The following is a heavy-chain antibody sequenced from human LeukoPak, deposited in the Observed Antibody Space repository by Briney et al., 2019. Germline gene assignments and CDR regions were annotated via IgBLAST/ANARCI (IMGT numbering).Heavy chain of an antibody. CDR3: ARQEGTYYVILTGSNWFDP. D-gene: IGHD3-9*01. CDR2: IFYSGST. V-gene: IGHV4-39*01. Sequence: QPSETLSLTCTFFGGSISSSSYYLGWIRQPPGKGLEWIGCIFYSGSTYYNPSLKSRVTISVDTSKIHVALKLSSVTAADTAVYYCARQEGTYYVILTGSNWFDPWGQGTLVTVSS. CDR1: GGSISSSSYY. J-gene: IGHJ5*02.